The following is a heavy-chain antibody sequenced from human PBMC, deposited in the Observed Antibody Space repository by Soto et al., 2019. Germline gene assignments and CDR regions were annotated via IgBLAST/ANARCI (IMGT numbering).Heavy chain of an antibody. J-gene: IGHJ6*02. D-gene: IGHD3-10*01. Sequence: QVQLVQCGAEVKKPGSSVKVSCKASGGTFSSYAISWVRQASEQGLEWMGGIIPIFGTANYAQKFQGRVTITADESTSTAYMELCSLRSEDMALYYCARGKYYYGSGREYYYGMDIWGQGTTVIVSS. CDR3: ARGKYYYGSGREYYYGMDI. CDR2: IIPIFGTA. CDR1: GGTFSSYA. V-gene: IGHV1-69*01.